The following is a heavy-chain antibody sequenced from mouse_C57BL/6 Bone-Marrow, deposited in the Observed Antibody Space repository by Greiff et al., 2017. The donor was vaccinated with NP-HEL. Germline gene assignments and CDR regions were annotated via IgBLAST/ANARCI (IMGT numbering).Heavy chain of an antibody. J-gene: IGHJ4*01. V-gene: IGHV5-12*01. CDR2: ISNGGGST. D-gene: IGHD1-1*01. CDR1: GFTFSDYY. Sequence: EVQLVESGGGLVQPGGSLKLSCAASGFTFSDYYMYWVRQTPEKRLEWVAYISNGGGSTYYPDTVKGRFTISRDNAKNTLYLQMSRLKSEDTAMYYCARPSYYYGSSYYAMDYWGQGTSVTVSS. CDR3: ARPSYYYGSSYYAMDY.